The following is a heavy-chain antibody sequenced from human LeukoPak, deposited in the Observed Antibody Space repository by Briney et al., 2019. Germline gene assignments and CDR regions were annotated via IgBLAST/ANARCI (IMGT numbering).Heavy chain of an antibody. Sequence: SETLSLTCTVSGGSISSSSYYWGWIRQPPGKGLEWIGSIYYSGSTYYNPSLKSRVTISVDTSKNQFSLKLSSVTAADTAVYYCAREVTYSSGWYGLYYYYMDVWGKGTTVTISS. J-gene: IGHJ6*03. CDR2: IYYSGST. V-gene: IGHV4-39*02. D-gene: IGHD6-19*01. CDR1: GGSISSSSYY. CDR3: AREVTYSSGWYGLYYYYMDV.